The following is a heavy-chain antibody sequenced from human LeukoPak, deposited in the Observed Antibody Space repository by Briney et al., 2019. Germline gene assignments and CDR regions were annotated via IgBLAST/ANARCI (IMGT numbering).Heavy chain of an antibody. CDR3: ASVYYDSSGHTDYYYYYGMDV. J-gene: IGHJ6*02. CDR2: INHSGST. Sequence: PSETLSLTCAVYGGSFSGYYWSWIRQPPGKGLEWIGEINHSGSTNYNPSLKSRVTISVDTSKNQFSLKLSSVTAADTAVYYCASVYYDSSGHTDYYYYYGMDVWGQGTTVTVSS. V-gene: IGHV4-34*01. D-gene: IGHD3-22*01. CDR1: GGSFSGYY.